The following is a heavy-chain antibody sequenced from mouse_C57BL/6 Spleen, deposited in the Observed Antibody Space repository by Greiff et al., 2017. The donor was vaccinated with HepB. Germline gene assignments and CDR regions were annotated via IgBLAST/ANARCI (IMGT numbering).Heavy chain of an antibody. CDR3: SYLEYGSSYDWYFDV. CDR1: GYAFSSSW. CDR2: IYPGDGDT. Sequence: QVQLKESGPELVKPGASVKISCKASGYAFSSSWMNWVKQRPGKGLEWIGRIYPGDGDTNYNGKFKGKATLTADKSSSTAYMQLSSLTSEDSAVYFGSYLEYGSSYDWYFDVWGTGTTVTVSS. D-gene: IGHD1-1*01. V-gene: IGHV1-82*01. J-gene: IGHJ1*03.